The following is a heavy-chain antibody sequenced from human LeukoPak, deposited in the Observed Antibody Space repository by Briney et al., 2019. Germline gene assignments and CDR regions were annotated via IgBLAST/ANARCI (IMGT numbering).Heavy chain of an antibody. CDR1: GFTFSSYA. D-gene: IGHD4-23*01. Sequence: GGSLRLSCAASGFTFSSYAMSWVRQAPGKGLEWVSAISGSGGSTYHADSVKGRFTISRDNSKNTLYLQMNSLRAEDTAVYYCARAVSVVTPLDYWGQGTRVTVSS. J-gene: IGHJ4*02. CDR3: ARAVSVVTPLDY. CDR2: ISGSGGST. V-gene: IGHV3-23*01.